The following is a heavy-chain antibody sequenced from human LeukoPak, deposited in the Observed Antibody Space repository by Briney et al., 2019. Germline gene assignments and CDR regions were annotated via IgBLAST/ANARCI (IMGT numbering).Heavy chain of an antibody. CDR3: ARDPRAARLEATLPDY. V-gene: IGHV1-2*02. Sequence: ASVKVSCKASGYTFTGYYMHWVRQAPGQGLEWMGWINPNSGGTNYAQKFQGRATMTRDTSISTAYMELSRLRSDDTAVYYCARDPRAARLEATLPDYWGQGTLVTVSS. CDR2: INPNSGGT. D-gene: IGHD1-26*01. CDR1: GYTFTGYY. J-gene: IGHJ4*02.